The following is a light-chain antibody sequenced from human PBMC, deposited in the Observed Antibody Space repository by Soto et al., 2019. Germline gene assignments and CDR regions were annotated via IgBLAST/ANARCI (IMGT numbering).Light chain of an antibody. V-gene: IGLV2-14*01. CDR3: SSYSSSNTLYV. Sequence: QSVLTQPASVSGSPGQSITISCTGTSSDVGSYNYVSWYQQHPGKAPKLMIFEVSNRPSGVSNRFSGPKSGNTASLTISGLRAEDEADYYCSSYSSSNTLYVFGTGTKSPS. CDR1: SSDVGSYNY. J-gene: IGLJ1*01. CDR2: EVS.